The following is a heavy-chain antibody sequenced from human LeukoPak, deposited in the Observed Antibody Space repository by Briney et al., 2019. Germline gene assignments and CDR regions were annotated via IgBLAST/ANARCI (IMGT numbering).Heavy chain of an antibody. CDR3: ARVRAGIAVGGSPVDY. CDR1: GYTLTELS. J-gene: IGHJ4*02. CDR2: IIPILGIA. Sequence: ASVKVSCKVSGYTLTELSMHWVRQAPGQGLEWMGRIIPILGIANYAQKFQGRVTITADKSTSTAYMELSSLRSEDTAVYYCARVRAGIAVGGSPVDYWGQGTLVTVSS. V-gene: IGHV1-69*04. D-gene: IGHD6-19*01.